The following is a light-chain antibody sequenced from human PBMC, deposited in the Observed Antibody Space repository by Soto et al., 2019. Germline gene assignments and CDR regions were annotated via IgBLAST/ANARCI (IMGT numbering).Light chain of an antibody. CDR3: QQYDNWPPWT. Sequence: EIVMTQSPDTLSVSPGERATLSCRASQSVSNHLAWYQQKPGQAPRLLIYGASTRATGIPARFSGSGSGTECTLTISSLQSEDFAVYYCQQYDNWPPWTFAQGTKVEIK. CDR2: GAS. CDR1: QSVSNH. J-gene: IGKJ1*01. V-gene: IGKV3-15*01.